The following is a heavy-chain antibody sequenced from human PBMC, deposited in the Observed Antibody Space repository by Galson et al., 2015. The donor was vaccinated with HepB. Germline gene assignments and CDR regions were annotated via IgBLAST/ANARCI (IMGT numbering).Heavy chain of an antibody. CDR2: IKQDGSEK. J-gene: IGHJ3*02. Sequence: SLRLSCAASGFTFSSYWMSWVRQAPGKGLEWVANIKQDGSEKYYVDSVKGRFTISRDNAKNSLYLQMNSLGAEDTAVYYCARVEMATTENDAFDIWGQGTMVTVSS. CDR1: GFTFSSYW. CDR3: ARVEMATTENDAFDI. V-gene: IGHV3-7*01. D-gene: IGHD5-24*01.